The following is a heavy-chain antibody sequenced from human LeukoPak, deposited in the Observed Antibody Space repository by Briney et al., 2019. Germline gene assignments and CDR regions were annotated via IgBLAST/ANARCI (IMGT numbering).Heavy chain of an antibody. CDR1: GGPISSSNW. Sequence: SGTLSLTCAVSGGPISSSNWWSWVRQPPGKGLEWIGEIYHSGSTNYNPSLKSRVTISVDKSKNQFSLKLSSVTAADTAVYYCAREHHYYDSSGWYAFDIWGQGTMVTVSS. D-gene: IGHD3-22*01. CDR2: IYHSGST. J-gene: IGHJ3*02. V-gene: IGHV4-4*02. CDR3: AREHHYYDSSGWYAFDI.